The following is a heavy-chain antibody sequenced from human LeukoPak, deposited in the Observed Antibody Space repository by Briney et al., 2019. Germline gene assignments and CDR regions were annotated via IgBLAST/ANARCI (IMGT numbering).Heavy chain of an antibody. CDR2: INPNSGGT. J-gene: IGHJ4*02. D-gene: IGHD5-24*01. Sequence: GASVKVSCKASGYTFTGYYMHRVRQAPGQGLEWMGWINPNSGGTNYAQKFQGRVTMTRDTSISTAYMELSSLRSDDTAVYYCATLDGGYNPGYWGQGSLVTVSS. CDR3: ATLDGGYNPGY. V-gene: IGHV1-2*02. CDR1: GYTFTGYY.